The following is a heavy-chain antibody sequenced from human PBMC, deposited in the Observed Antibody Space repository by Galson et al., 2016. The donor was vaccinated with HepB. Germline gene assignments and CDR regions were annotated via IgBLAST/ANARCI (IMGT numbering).Heavy chain of an antibody. CDR3: AKAWQQLVPDLDY. CDR2: ISFDGNNK. J-gene: IGHJ4*02. Sequence: LRLSCAASGFSFRTYGMHWVRQAPGKGLEWVAVISFDGNNKFYADSVKGRFTISRDNSKNTLYLQANSLRTEDTAVYYCAKAWQQLVPDLDYWGQGTLVTVSS. CDR1: GFSFRTYG. D-gene: IGHD6-13*01. V-gene: IGHV3-30*18.